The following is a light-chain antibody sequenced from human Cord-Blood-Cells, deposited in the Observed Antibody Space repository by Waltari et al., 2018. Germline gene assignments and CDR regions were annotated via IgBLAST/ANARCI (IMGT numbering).Light chain of an antibody. CDR3: SSYAGSNNFV. V-gene: IGLV2-8*01. Sequence: QSALTQPPAASGSPGQSVTISWPGTSSDVGGYNSVSWYQQHPGKAPKLMIYEVSKRPSGVPDRFSGSKSGNTASLTVSGLQAEDEADYYCSSYAGSNNFVFGTGTKVTVL. CDR2: EVS. CDR1: SSDVGGYNS. J-gene: IGLJ1*01.